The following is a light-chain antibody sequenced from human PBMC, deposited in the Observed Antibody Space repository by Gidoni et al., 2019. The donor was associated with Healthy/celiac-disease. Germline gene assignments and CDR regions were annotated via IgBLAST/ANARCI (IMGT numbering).Light chain of an antibody. CDR2: DAS. CDR3: QQYDNPPLT. CDR1: QDISNY. J-gene: IGKJ4*01. Sequence: DIHMNPSPSSLPASVGDRVTITCQASQDISNYLNWYQQKPGKAAKLLIYDASNLETGVPSRFSGSGSGTDFTFTISSLQPEDIATDYCQQYDNPPLTFGGGTKVEIK. V-gene: IGKV1-33*01.